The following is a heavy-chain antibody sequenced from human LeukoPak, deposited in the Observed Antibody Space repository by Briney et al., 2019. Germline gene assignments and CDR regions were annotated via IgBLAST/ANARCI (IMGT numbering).Heavy chain of an antibody. V-gene: IGHV1-46*01. CDR3: ARVGIRGRHWFDP. CDR1: GYTFTSYY. D-gene: IGHD6-13*01. J-gene: IGHJ5*02. Sequence: ASVKVSCKASGYTFTSYYMHWVRQAPGQGLEWMGIINPSGGSTSYAQKFQGRVTMTRDMSTSTVYMELSSLRSEDTAVYYCARVGIRGRHWFDPWGQGTLVTVSS. CDR2: INPSGGST.